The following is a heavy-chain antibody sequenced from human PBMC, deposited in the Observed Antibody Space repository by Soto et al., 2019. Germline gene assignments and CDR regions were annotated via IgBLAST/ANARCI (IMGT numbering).Heavy chain of an antibody. D-gene: IGHD2-2*01. Sequence: ASVKVSCKASGYTFTSYAMHWVRQAPGQRLEWMGWINAGNGNTKYSQKFQGRVTITRDTSASTAYMELSSLRSEDTAVYYCAREGCSSTSCYELGYWGQGTLVTVSS. CDR2: INAGNGNT. J-gene: IGHJ4*02. V-gene: IGHV1-3*01. CDR1: GYTFTSYA. CDR3: AREGCSSTSCYELGY.